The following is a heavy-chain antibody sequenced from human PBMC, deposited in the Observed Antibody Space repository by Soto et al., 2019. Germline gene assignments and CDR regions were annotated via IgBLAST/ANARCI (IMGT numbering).Heavy chain of an antibody. CDR1: GFPFINFA. Sequence: GGSLRLSCAASGFPFINFAMNWVRQSPGEGLEWVSAISGSGGRTWYADSVRGRFTISRDNSKNTLYLQMNSLRVEDTTVYYCAKFGGSGTYFHFDYWGQGALVTVSS. J-gene: IGHJ4*02. V-gene: IGHV3-23*01. D-gene: IGHD3-10*01. CDR3: AKFGGSGTYFHFDY. CDR2: ISGSGGRT.